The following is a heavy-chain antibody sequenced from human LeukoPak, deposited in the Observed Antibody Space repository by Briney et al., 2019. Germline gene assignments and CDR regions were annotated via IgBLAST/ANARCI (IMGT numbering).Heavy chain of an antibody. CDR2: INHSGST. J-gene: IGHJ4*02. CDR3: ASRSQGWELLVPFDY. Sequence: SETLSLTCAGYGGSFSGYYWSWIRQPPGKGLEWIGEINHSGSTNYNPSLKSRVTISVDTSKNQFSLKLSSVTAADTAVYYCASRSQGWELLVPFDYWGQGTLVTVSS. CDR1: GGSFSGYY. V-gene: IGHV4-34*01. D-gene: IGHD1-26*01.